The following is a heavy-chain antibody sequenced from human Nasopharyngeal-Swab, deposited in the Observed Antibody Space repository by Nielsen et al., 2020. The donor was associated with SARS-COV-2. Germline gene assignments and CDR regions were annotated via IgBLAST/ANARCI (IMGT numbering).Heavy chain of an antibody. D-gene: IGHD3-16*01. CDR1: GFTFSSYG. J-gene: IGHJ6*03. Sequence: WGSLSLSCAASGFTFSSYGMHLVRQAPGQGLDCVAFIRYDGFNQHYADSVNGRFTISRDSFKNTLYLQLNSLRAEDTAVYYCAKDHKMDSGGGVGYMDVWGKGTTVTVSS. CDR3: AKDHKMDSGGGVGYMDV. CDR2: IRYDGFNQ. V-gene: IGHV3-30*02.